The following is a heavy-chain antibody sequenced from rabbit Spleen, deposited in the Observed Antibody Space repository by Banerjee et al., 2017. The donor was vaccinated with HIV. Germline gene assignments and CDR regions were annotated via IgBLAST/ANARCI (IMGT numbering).Heavy chain of an antibody. CDR2: IWNDAGYT. CDR3: ARDLAGVIGWNFNL. CDR1: GFDFSANYF. Sequence: QEQLVESGGGLVQPEGSLTLTCKASGFDFSANYFMCWIRQAPREGLELIACIWNDAGYTAYASWAKGRFTISRTSSPSVTLQMTSLTAADTATYFCARDLAGVIGWNFNLWGQGTLVTVS. J-gene: IGHJ4*01. D-gene: IGHD4-1*01. V-gene: IGHV1S45*01.